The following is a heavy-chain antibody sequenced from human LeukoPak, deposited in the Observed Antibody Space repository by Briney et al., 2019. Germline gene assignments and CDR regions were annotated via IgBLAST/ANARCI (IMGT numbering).Heavy chain of an antibody. D-gene: IGHD3-10*01. CDR3: AREESEL. J-gene: IGHJ4*02. CDR1: GFTFSSNW. V-gene: IGHV3-7*03. Sequence: GGSLRLSCAASGFTFSSNWMSWVRQAPGKGLEWVANIKPDGSEKYYVDSVKGRFTISRDNAKNSLYLQMNSQRAEDTAVYYCAREESELWGQGTLVTVRS. CDR2: IKPDGSEK.